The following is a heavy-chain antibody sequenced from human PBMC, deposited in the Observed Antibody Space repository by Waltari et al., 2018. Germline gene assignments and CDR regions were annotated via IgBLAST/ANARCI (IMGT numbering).Heavy chain of an antibody. CDR1: GGSISSGSYY. D-gene: IGHD6-13*01. V-gene: IGHV4-61*02. CDR3: ARTGYSSSWLVY. J-gene: IGHJ4*02. Sequence: QVQLQESGPGLVKPSQTLSLTCTVSGGSISSGSYYWSWIRQPAGKGLEWIGRIYTRGRTNYNPSLKSRVTISVDTSKNQFSLKLSSVTAADTAVYYCARTGYSSSWLVYWGQGTLVTVSS. CDR2: IYTRGRT.